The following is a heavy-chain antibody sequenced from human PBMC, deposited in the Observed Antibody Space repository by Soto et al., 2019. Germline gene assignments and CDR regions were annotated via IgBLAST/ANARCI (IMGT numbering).Heavy chain of an antibody. D-gene: IGHD6-13*01. CDR1: GGTLRSNA. CDR2: IIPIFGTA. CDR3: ASPPTPSIPAAGSQYFQH. V-gene: IGHV1-69*01. Sequence: ASVPLCWKSSGGTLRSNASLCVRQAPGQGLEWMGGIIPIFGTANYAQKFQGRVTITADESTSTAYMELSSLRSEDTAVYYCASPPTPSIPAAGSQYFQHRGQGTLVNVSA. J-gene: IGHJ1*01.